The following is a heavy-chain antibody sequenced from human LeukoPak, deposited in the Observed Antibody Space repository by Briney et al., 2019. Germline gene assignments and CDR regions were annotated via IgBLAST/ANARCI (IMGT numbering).Heavy chain of an antibody. CDR3: ARDRRTSTYGFDP. Sequence: SETLSLTCTVSGGSISSYYWTWIRQPAGKGLEWIGRIYASGSTNYNPSLKSRVTMSVDTSKNQFSLKLSSVTAADTAVYYCARDRRTSTYGFDPWGQGTLVTVSS. J-gene: IGHJ5*02. CDR2: IYASGST. V-gene: IGHV4-4*07. D-gene: IGHD2-2*01. CDR1: GGSISSYY.